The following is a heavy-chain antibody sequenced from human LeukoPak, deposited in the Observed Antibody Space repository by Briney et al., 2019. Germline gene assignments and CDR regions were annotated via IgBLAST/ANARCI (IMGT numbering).Heavy chain of an antibody. J-gene: IGHJ3*02. CDR2: IWHDGVNK. V-gene: IGHV3-33*01. Sequence: GGSLRLSCAASGFTFSSYGMDWVRQAPGKGLEWVAVIWHDGVNKYYADSVKGRFTISRGNSKNTLYLQMNSLRAEDTAVYYCARDGYTYGTGAFDIWGQGTMVTVSS. D-gene: IGHD5-18*01. CDR1: GFTFSSYG. CDR3: ARDGYTYGTGAFDI.